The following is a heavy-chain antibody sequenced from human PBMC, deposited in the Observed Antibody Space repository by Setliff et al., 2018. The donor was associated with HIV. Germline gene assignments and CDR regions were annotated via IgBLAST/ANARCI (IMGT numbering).Heavy chain of an antibody. CDR1: GGSISSGSYY. Sequence: SETLSLTCTVSGGSISSGSYYWSWIRQPAGKGLEWIGRIYTSGSANYNPSLKSRVTISVDTSKNQFSLKLSSVTAADTAVYYCARDREDDGDYVAFDIWGQGTMVTVSS. CDR2: IYTSGSA. CDR3: ARDREDDGDYVAFDI. D-gene: IGHD4-17*01. V-gene: IGHV4-61*02. J-gene: IGHJ3*02.